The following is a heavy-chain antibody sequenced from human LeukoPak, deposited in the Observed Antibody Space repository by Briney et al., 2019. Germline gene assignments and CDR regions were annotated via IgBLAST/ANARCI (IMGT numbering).Heavy chain of an antibody. V-gene: IGHV4-59*01. D-gene: IGHD3-10*01. CDR2: IYYSGST. J-gene: IGHJ6*03. Sequence: SETLSLTCTVSGGSISSYYWSWIRQPPGKGLEWIGYIYYSGSTNYNPSLKSRVTISADTSKNQFSLKLSSVTAADTAVYYCATGGASYYYYYMDVWGKGTTVTVSS. CDR1: GGSISSYY. CDR3: ATGGASYYYYYMDV.